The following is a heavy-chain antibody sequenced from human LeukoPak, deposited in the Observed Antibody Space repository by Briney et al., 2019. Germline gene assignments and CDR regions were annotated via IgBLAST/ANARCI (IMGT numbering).Heavy chain of an antibody. D-gene: IGHD6-19*01. Sequence: SETLSLTCTVSGGSISSYYWSWFRQPPGKGLEWIGYIYYSGSTNYNPSLKSRVTISVDTSKNQFSLKLSSVTAADTAVYYCARAIAVAGKVDWLDPWGQGTLVTVSS. J-gene: IGHJ5*02. CDR2: IYYSGST. CDR1: GGSISSYY. V-gene: IGHV4-59*01. CDR3: ARAIAVAGKVDWLDP.